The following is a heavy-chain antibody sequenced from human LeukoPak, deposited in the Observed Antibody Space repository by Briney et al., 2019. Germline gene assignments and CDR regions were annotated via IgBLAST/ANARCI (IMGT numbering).Heavy chain of an antibody. CDR3: ARGVRGLGGSYDWFDP. CDR1: GVSISSGGYY. V-gene: IGHV4-30-2*01. J-gene: IGHJ5*02. D-gene: IGHD1-26*01. Sequence: SETLSLTCTVSGVSISSGGYYWSWIRQPPGKGLECIGYIYHSGSTYYNPSLKSRVTISVDRSKNQFSLKLSSVTAADTAVYYCARGVRGLGGSYDWFDPWGQGTLVTVSS. CDR2: IYHSGST.